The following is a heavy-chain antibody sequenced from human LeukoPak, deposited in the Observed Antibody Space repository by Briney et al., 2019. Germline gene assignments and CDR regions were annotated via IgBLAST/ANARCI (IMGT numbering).Heavy chain of an antibody. Sequence: GGSLRLSCAASGFIFSNYWMTWVRQAPGKGLEWVANVKQDGYEKYYVDSVRGRFTISRDNAQNSLSLQMNNLRVEDTAVYYCARVAHDVLGFAEGLPVEKYYFDRWGQGALVTVSS. CDR2: VKQDGYEK. CDR1: GFIFSNYW. CDR3: ARVAHDVLGFAEGLPVEKYYFDR. D-gene: IGHD3-3*01. J-gene: IGHJ4*02. V-gene: IGHV3-7*01.